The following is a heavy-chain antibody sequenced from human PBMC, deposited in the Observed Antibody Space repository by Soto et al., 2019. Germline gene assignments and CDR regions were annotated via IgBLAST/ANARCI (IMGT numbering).Heavy chain of an antibody. CDR1: GFTFSSYA. D-gene: IGHD3-3*01. J-gene: IGHJ6*02. CDR2: ISYDGSNK. CDR3: AREAIFGVVIPSPIDNGMDV. Sequence: QVQLVESGGGVVQPGRSLRLSCAASGFTFSSYAMHWVRQAPGKGLEWVAVISYDGSNKYYADSVKGRFTISRDNSKNTLYLQMNILRAEDTAVYYCAREAIFGVVIPSPIDNGMDVWGQGTTVTVSS. V-gene: IGHV3-30-3*01.